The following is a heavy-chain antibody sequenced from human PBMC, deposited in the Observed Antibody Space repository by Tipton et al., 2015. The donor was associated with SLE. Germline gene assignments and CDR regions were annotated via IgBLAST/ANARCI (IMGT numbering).Heavy chain of an antibody. CDR1: GGSINSSPYY. J-gene: IGHJ4*02. D-gene: IGHD1-26*01. CDR3: TRVMTGSRSDF. Sequence: TLSLTCIVSGGSINSSPYYWGWVRQTPGKGLEWLGSISFSGTTYFNPSLKSRVTLSRDTPKNQFSLNLNSVTAADTAFYYCTRVMTGSRSDFWGRGTLVTVSP. V-gene: IGHV4-39*07. CDR2: ISFSGTT.